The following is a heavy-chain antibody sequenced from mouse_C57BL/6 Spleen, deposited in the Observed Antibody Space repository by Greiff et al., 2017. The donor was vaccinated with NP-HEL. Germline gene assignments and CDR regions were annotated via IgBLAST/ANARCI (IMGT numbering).Heavy chain of an antibody. CDR2: ISYSGST. J-gene: IGHJ3*01. CDR3: AVSYYGTPFAY. D-gene: IGHD1-1*01. Sequence: VQLQQSGPGMVKPSQSLSLTCTVTGYSITSGYDWHWIRHFPGNQLEWMGYISYSGSTNYNPSLKSRISSTHDTSKNHFFLKLNSVTTEDTATYCCAVSYYGTPFAYWGQGTLVTVSA. CDR1: GYSITSGYD. V-gene: IGHV3-1*01.